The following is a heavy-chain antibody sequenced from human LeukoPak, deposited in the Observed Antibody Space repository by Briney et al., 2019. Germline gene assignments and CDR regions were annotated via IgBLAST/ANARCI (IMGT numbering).Heavy chain of an antibody. V-gene: IGHV3-49*04. CDR3: TTDRATMVRGVIILYYYGMDV. J-gene: IGHJ6*04. CDR1: RFTLGDYA. D-gene: IGHD3-10*01. Sequence: GGSLRLSCTASRFTLGDYAMSWVRQAPGKGLEWVGFIKSKAFGGTTEYAASVKGRFTISRDDSKSIAYLQMNSLKTEDTAVYYCTTDRATMVRGVIILYYYGMDVWGKGTTVTVSS. CDR2: IKSKAFGGTT.